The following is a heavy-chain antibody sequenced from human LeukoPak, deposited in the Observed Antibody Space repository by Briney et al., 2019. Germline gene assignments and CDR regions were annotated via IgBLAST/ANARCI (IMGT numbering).Heavy chain of an antibody. CDR3: ASECGGGGSCFVDY. V-gene: IGHV4-61*02. CDR2: IYTSGST. J-gene: IGHJ4*02. D-gene: IGHD2-15*01. CDR1: GGSISSGSYY. Sequence: PSETLSLTCTVSGGSISSGSYYWSWIRQPAGKGLEWIGRIYTSGSTYYNPSLKCRVTISVDMSKNQFSLKLSSVTAADTAVYYCASECGGGGSCFVDYWGQGTLVTVSS.